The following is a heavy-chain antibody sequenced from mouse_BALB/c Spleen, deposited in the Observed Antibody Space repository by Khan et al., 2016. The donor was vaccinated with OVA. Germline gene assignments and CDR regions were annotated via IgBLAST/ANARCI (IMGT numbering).Heavy chain of an antibody. CDR1: GYNIKDIY. V-gene: IGHV14-3*02. CDR2: TDPANGNT. J-gene: IGHJ2*01. Sequence: VQLQQSGAELVKPAASLKLSCTASGYNIKDIYIHWVKQRPEKGLERIRRTDPANGNTKYDPKFHGKATITADTSFKTAYLQLSSVTSDDTAVSYCRRSTINAWGQGTTLTVSS. CDR3: RRSTINA.